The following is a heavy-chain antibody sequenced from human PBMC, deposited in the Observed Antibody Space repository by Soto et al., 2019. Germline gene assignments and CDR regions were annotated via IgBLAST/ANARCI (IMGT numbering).Heavy chain of an antibody. Sequence: ASVKVSCKASGYTFTSYDINWVRQATGQGLEWMGWMNPNSGNTGYAQKFQGRVTMTRNTSISTAYMELSSLRSEDTAVYYCARGAWIQLWNGDYAFDIWGQGTMVTVSS. J-gene: IGHJ3*02. CDR2: MNPNSGNT. CDR3: ARGAWIQLWNGDYAFDI. CDR1: GYTFTSYD. D-gene: IGHD5-18*01. V-gene: IGHV1-8*01.